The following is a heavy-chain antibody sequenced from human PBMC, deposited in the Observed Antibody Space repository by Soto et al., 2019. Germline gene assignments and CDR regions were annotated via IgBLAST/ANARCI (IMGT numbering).Heavy chain of an antibody. V-gene: IGHV5-51*01. J-gene: IGHJ6*02. CDR2: IYPGDSDT. D-gene: IGHD1-7*01. CDR1: GYSFSSYW. CDR3: ARLPGPKLELQSGMDV. Sequence: GESLKISCKGSGYSFSSYWIGWVRQMPGKGLEWMGIIYPGDSDTRYSLSFQGQVTISADKSISTAYLQWSSLKASDTAMYYCARLPGPKLELQSGMDVWGQGTTVTVSS.